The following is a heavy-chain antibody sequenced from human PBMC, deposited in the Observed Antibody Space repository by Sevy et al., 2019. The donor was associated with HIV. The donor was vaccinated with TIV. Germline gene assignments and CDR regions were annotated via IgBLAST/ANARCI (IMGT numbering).Heavy chain of an antibody. CDR2: IKQDGYET. J-gene: IGHJ4*02. D-gene: IGHD3-16*01. CDR3: VRDKEGGASVLDY. V-gene: IGHV3-7*03. Sequence: GSLRLSCATFGFNFRNSWMAWVRQTPGKGLEFLADIKQDGYETYYVDSVKGRFTISRDNAKNSLHLQMNSLRAEDTAMYFCVRDKEGGASVLDYWGQGTPVTVSS. CDR1: GFNFRNSW.